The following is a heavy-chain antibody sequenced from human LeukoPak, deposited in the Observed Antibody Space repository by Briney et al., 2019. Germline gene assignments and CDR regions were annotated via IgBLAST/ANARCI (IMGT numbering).Heavy chain of an antibody. CDR3: ARDKYAGAASDI. CDR1: GASISSYY. Sequence: SETLSLTCTVSGASISSYYWSWIRQPPGKGLEGIGYTYYSGSTNYNPSLKSRVTISVDTSKNQFSLKLSSVTAADTAVYYCARDKYAGAASDIWGQGTMVTVSS. J-gene: IGHJ3*02. CDR2: TYYSGST. V-gene: IGHV4-59*01. D-gene: IGHD2-2*01.